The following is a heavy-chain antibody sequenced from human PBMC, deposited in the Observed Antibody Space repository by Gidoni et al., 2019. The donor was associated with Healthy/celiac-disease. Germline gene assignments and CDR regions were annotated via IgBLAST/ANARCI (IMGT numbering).Heavy chain of an antibody. CDR1: GFTCSNAW. CDR3: TPHYDYGDYSGFDY. J-gene: IGHJ4*02. Sequence: EVQLVESGGGLVKPGGSLRLSCAASGFTCSNAWMSWVRQAPEKGLEWVGRIKSKTDGGTTDYAAPVKGRFTISRDDSKNTLYLQMNSLKTEDTAVYYCTPHYDYGDYSGFDYWGQGTLVTVSS. CDR2: IKSKTDGGTT. D-gene: IGHD4-17*01. V-gene: IGHV3-15*01.